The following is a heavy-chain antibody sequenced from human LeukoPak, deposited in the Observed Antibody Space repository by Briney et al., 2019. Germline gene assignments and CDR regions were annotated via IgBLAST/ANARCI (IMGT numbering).Heavy chain of an antibody. J-gene: IGHJ3*02. CDR1: GFTFSNAW. Sequence: GGSLRLSCAASGFTFSNAWMNWVRQAPGKGLEWVANIKQDGSEKYYVDSVKGRFTISRDNAKNSLFLQMNSLRAEDTAMYYCARDPYDSNSYGAFDIWGQGTMVTVSS. CDR3: ARDPYDSNSYGAFDI. D-gene: IGHD3-22*01. CDR2: IKQDGSEK. V-gene: IGHV3-7*01.